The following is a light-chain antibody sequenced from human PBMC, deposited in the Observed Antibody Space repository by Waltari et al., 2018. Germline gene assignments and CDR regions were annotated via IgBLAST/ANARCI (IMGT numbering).Light chain of an antibody. CDR3: QHYVRLPVS. CDR2: GAS. V-gene: IGKV3-20*01. J-gene: IGKJ1*01. Sequence: EIVLTQSPGTLSLSPGDRATLSCRASQSVSRSLAWYQQKPGQAPRLLIYGASSRATGGPDRFSGSGSGTDFSLTISRLEPEDFGVYYCQHYVRLPVSFGQGTKVEIK. CDR1: QSVSRS.